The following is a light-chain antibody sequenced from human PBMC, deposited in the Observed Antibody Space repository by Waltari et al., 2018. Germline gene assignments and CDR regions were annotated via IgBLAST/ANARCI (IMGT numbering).Light chain of an antibody. CDR1: QGISSY. Sequence: AIRLTQSPSSLSASTGDRVTITCRASQGISSYLAWYQQQPGKAPKLLLYAASTLKSRVPSRFRGSGSETDFTLTHTCLQSEDFATYYCQQYYSYPRTFGQGTKMEIK. V-gene: IGKV1-8*01. J-gene: IGKJ1*01. CDR2: AAS. CDR3: QQYYSYPRT.